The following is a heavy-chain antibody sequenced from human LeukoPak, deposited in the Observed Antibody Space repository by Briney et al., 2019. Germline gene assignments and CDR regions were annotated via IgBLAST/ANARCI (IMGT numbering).Heavy chain of an antibody. CDR3: ARDGSRPFDY. D-gene: IGHD1-26*01. CDR2: ITWNGGST. J-gene: IGHJ4*02. Sequence: GGSLRLSCAASGFTFSSDSMNWVRQAPGKGLEWVSGITWNGGSTGYADSVKGRFTISRDNAKNSLYLQMNSLRAEDTALYYCARDGSRPFDYWGQGTLVTVSS. V-gene: IGHV3-20*04. CDR1: GFTFSSDS.